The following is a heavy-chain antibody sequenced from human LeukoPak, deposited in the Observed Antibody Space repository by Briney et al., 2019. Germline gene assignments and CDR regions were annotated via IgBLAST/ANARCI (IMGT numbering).Heavy chain of an antibody. V-gene: IGHV1-69*13. Sequence: ASVKVSCKASGGTFSSYAISWVRQAPGQGLEWMGGIIPIFGTANYAQKFQGRVTITADESTSTAYMELSSLRSEDTAVYYGARDWWELARIPHAFDIWGQGTMVTVSS. D-gene: IGHD1-26*01. CDR1: GGTFSSYA. CDR3: ARDWWELARIPHAFDI. CDR2: IIPIFGTA. J-gene: IGHJ3*02.